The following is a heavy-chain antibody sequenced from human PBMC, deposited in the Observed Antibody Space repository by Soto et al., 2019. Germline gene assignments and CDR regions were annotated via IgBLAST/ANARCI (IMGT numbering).Heavy chain of an antibody. CDR1: GGSISSDDYY. CDR2: IYYTGNT. D-gene: IGHD3-16*02. Sequence: QVQLQESGPGRVKPSQTLSLTCTVSGGSISSDDYYWTWIRPPPGKGLEWIGYIYYTGNTFYNPSLKSRLTISIDTSNNQCSLKLTSVTAADTAVYYCSREALEDDAFNIWGQGTMVTVSS. CDR3: SREALEDDAFNI. J-gene: IGHJ3*02. V-gene: IGHV4-30-4*01.